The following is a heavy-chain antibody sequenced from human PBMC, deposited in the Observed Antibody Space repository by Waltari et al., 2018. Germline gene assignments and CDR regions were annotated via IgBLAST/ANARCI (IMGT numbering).Heavy chain of an antibody. V-gene: IGHV1-18*01. J-gene: IGHJ4*02. CDR1: GYNFLNYG. CDR2: INGYNGNT. Sequence: QAQLVQSGAEVKKPGASVKVSCTTSGYNFLNYGISWVRQAPGRGLEWMGWINGYNGNTKYAQKFQGRVTVTTDTSTSTAYTERRSLTSDDAALYYCVRDRMYSTSWFAFESWGQGTLVTVTS. D-gene: IGHD3-10*01. CDR3: VRDRMYSTSWFAFES.